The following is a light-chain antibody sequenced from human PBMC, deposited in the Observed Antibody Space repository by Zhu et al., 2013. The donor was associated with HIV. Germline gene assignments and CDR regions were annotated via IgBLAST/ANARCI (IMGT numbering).Light chain of an antibody. CDR2: SAS. V-gene: IGKV3-20*01. J-gene: IGKJ2*01. CDR3: QQYASSPRT. CDR1: QRVNNDN. Sequence: DILMAQSPATLSVSPGESVTFFCRASQRVNNDNVAWYQQRPGQAPRLLIYSASNRATGIPDRFSGSGSGTDFTLTISRLEPEDFAVYYCQQYASSPRTFGPGTEAGGSN.